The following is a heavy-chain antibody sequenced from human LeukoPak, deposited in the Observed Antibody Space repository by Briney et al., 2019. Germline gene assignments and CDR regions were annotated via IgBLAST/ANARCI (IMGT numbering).Heavy chain of an antibody. CDR3: ARESGYAYGRAPLDY. J-gene: IGHJ4*02. CDR2: IIPMSGTV. Sequence: SVKVSCKASGGTFSTFGISRVRQAPGQGLEWMGGIIPMSGTVNNAQKFQGRVTITADKSTGTAYMELSSLRSDDTAVYYCARESGYAYGRAPLDYWGQGTLVSVSS. V-gene: IGHV1-69*06. D-gene: IGHD5-18*01. CDR1: GGTFSTFG.